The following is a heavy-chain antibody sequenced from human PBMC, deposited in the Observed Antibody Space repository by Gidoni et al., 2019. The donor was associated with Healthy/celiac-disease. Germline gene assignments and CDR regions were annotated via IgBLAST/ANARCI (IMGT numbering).Heavy chain of an antibody. CDR3: ARDRTPSGLWEPLDA. V-gene: IGHV3-7*01. J-gene: IGHJ4*02. Sequence: EVQLVESGGGLVQPGGSLRHPWATAGCTFSSYWMSWVRQAPGKGLEWVANISQDGGGKCYVDSVKGRFTISRDNAKNSLYLQMNSLRAEDTAVYYCARDRTPSGLWEPLDAWGQGTLVTVSS. D-gene: IGHD1-26*01. CDR1: GCTFSSYW. CDR2: ISQDGGGK.